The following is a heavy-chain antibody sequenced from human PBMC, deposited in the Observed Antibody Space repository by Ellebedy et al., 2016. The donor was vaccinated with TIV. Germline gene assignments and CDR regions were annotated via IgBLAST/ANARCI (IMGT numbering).Heavy chain of an antibody. Sequence: ASVKVSCXASGYTFTGYFVHWVRQAPGQGLEWVAWINPNTGGTRYAQKFQGRVTLTRDTSSSTVYLEVNSLRSDDTAVYYCARTTWAYGVSTIYFDYWGQGTQVTVSS. J-gene: IGHJ4*02. CDR2: INPNTGGT. V-gene: IGHV1-2*02. CDR1: GYTFTGYF. D-gene: IGHD5/OR15-5a*01. CDR3: ARTTWAYGVSTIYFDY.